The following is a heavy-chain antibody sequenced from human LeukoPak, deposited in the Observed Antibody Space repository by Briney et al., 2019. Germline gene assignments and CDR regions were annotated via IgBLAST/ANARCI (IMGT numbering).Heavy chain of an antibody. D-gene: IGHD3-3*01. V-gene: IGHV3-30*18. CDR3: AKDTPGSDYDFWSGYSMDV. Sequence: GRSLRLSCAASGFTFSSYGMHWVRQAPGKGLEWVAVISYDGSNKYYADSVKGRFTISRDNSKNTLYLQMNSLRAKDTAVYYCAKDTPGSDYDFWSGYSMDVWGQGTTVTVSS. J-gene: IGHJ6*02. CDR2: ISYDGSNK. CDR1: GFTFSSYG.